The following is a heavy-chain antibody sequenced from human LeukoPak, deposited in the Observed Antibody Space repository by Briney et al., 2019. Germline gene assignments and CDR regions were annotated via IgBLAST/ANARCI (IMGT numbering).Heavy chain of an antibody. Sequence: GGSLRLSCAASGFTFSSYAMHWVRQATGKGLEYVTAISSNGCSTYYADSVKSRFTISTDNSKNTLYLQMSSLRAEVTALYYCVKDGVRGPEIDYWGQGTLVTVSS. D-gene: IGHD3-10*01. CDR3: VKDGVRGPEIDY. CDR1: GFTFSSYA. V-gene: IGHV3-64D*06. CDR2: ISSNGCST. J-gene: IGHJ4*02.